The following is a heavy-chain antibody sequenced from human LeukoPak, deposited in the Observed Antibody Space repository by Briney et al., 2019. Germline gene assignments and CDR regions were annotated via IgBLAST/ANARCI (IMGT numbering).Heavy chain of an antibody. CDR2: IYYSGST. Sequence: SETLSLTCSVSGYFISSGYYWSWIRQPPGKGLEWIGYIYYSGSTNYNPSLKSRVTISVDTSKNQFSLKLSSVTAADTAVYYCARHGYYGPLDAFDIWGQGTMVTVSS. J-gene: IGHJ3*02. D-gene: IGHD3-22*01. CDR1: GYFISSGYY. CDR3: ARHGYYGPLDAFDI. V-gene: IGHV4-59*08.